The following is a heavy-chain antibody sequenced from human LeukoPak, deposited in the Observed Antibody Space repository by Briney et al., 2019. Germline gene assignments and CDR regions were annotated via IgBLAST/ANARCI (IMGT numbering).Heavy chain of an antibody. CDR3: ARGSYYDYVWGSYFDY. V-gene: IGHV4-4*02. CDR2: IYHSGST. D-gene: IGHD3-16*01. J-gene: IGHJ4*02. Sequence: SETLSLTCAVSGGSISGSNWWSWVRQPPGKGLEWIGEIYHSGSTKYNPSLKSRVTISVDKSQNQFSLKLSSVTAADTAVYYCARGSYYDYVWGSYFDYWGQGTLVTVSS. CDR1: GGSISGSNW.